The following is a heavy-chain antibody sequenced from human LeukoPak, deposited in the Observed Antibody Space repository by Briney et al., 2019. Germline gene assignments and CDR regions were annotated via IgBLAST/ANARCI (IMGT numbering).Heavy chain of an antibody. J-gene: IGHJ6*03. CDR3: ARYQLGGYYYYYMDG. D-gene: IGHD7-27*01. CDR2: IVPIFGTA. Sequence: GASVKVSCKASGGTFSSYAISWVRQAPGQGLEWMGGIVPIFGTANYAQKFQGRVTITADESTSTAYMELSSLRSEDTAVYYCARYQLGGYYYYYMDGWGKGTTVTVSS. V-gene: IGHV1-69*13. CDR1: GGTFSSYA.